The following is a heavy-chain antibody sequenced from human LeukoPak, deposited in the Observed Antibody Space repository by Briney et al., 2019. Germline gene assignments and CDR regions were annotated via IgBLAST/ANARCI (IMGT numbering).Heavy chain of an antibody. CDR3: TRVNSSSWYGGYFDY. D-gene: IGHD6-13*01. Sequence: GGSLRLSCTASGFTFGDYAMSWFRQAPGKGLEWVGFIRSKAYGGTTEYAASVKGRFTISRDDSKSIAYLQMNSLKTEDTAVYYCTRVNSSSWYGGYFDYWGQGTLVTVSS. CDR2: IRSKAYGGTT. CDR1: GFTFGDYA. V-gene: IGHV3-49*03. J-gene: IGHJ4*02.